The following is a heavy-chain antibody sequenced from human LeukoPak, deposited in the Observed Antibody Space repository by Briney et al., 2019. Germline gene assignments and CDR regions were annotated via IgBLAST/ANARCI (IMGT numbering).Heavy chain of an antibody. D-gene: IGHD5-24*01. J-gene: IGHJ5*02. Sequence: SQTLSLTCAVSGGSISSGGYAWRWIRQPPGKGLEWIGYIYYSGSTNYNPSLKSRVTITVDTSKSQFSLKLSSVTAADTAVYYCAREEIRSSLDPWGQGTLVTVSS. V-gene: IGHV4-30-4*07. CDR3: AREEIRSSLDP. CDR2: IYYSGST. CDR1: GGSISSGGYA.